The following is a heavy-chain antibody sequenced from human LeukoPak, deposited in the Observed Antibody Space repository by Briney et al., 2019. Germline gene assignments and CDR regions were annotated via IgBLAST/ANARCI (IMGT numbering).Heavy chain of an antibody. CDR3: ARDYIKWELQGSYYYYYMDV. Sequence: PSETLSLTCTVSGGSISSGGYYWSWIRQPPGKGLEWIGYIYHSGSTYYNPSLKSRVTISVDRSKNQFSLKLSSVTAADTAVYYCARDYIKWELQGSYYYYYMDVWGKGTTVTVSS. J-gene: IGHJ6*03. CDR1: GGSISSGGYY. D-gene: IGHD1-26*01. CDR2: IYHSGST. V-gene: IGHV4-30-2*01.